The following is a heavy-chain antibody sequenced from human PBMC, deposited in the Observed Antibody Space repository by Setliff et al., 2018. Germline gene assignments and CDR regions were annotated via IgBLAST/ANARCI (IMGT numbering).Heavy chain of an antibody. J-gene: IGHJ4*02. V-gene: IGHV1-18*01. D-gene: IGHD1-26*01. CDR3: VRALGQWALDF. CDR1: GYSFINYG. CDR2: ISPYKSDT. Sequence: ASVKVSCKASGYSFINYGITWVRQAPGQGLEWMGWISPYKSDTNYAQKFQGRVSMTKDTSTSTAYMELRSLRPDDPAVYYCVRALGQWALDFWGQGTLVTVSS.